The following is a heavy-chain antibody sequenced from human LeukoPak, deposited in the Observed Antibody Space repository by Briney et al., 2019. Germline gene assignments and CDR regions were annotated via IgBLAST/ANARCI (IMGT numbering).Heavy chain of an antibody. V-gene: IGHV3-23*01. D-gene: IGHD5-24*01. J-gene: IGHJ4*02. CDR2: ISHSGDAT. CDR3: ANFKGKDGIKDHFDY. Sequence: PGGSLRLSCAAFGIAFDKNAMTWVRQVPGKGLEWVSTISHSGDATHYADSVKGRFTISRDNSKNTVSLQMNSLRVEDTAVYYCANFKGKDGIKDHFDYWGQGTLVTVSS. CDR1: GIAFDKNA.